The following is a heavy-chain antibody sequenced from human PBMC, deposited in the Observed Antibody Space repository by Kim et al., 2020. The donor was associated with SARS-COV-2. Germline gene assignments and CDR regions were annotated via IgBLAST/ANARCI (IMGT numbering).Heavy chain of an antibody. Sequence: YAKKFQGRVTITADESTSTAYMELSSLRSEDTAVYYCASLPYGDYPGMDVWGQGTTVTVSS. D-gene: IGHD4-17*01. J-gene: IGHJ6*02. CDR3: ASLPYGDYPGMDV. V-gene: IGHV1-69*01.